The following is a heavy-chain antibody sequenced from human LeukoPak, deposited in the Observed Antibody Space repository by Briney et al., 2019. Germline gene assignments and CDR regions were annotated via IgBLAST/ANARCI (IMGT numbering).Heavy chain of an antibody. CDR2: ISSSGSTI. CDR1: GFTFSDYY. CDR3: ASRYYDFWSGYPS. J-gene: IGHJ5*02. D-gene: IGHD3-3*01. Sequence: PGGSLRLSCAACGFTFSDYYMSWIRQAPGKGLEWVSYISSSGSTIYYADSVKGRFTISRDNAKNSLYLQMNSLRAEDTAVYYCASRYYDFWSGYPSWGQGTLVTVSS. V-gene: IGHV3-11*04.